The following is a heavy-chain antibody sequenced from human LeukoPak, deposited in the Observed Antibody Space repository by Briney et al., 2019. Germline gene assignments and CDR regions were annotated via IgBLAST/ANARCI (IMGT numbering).Heavy chain of an antibody. CDR2: IRSKAYGGTT. CDR1: GFTFGDYA. Sequence: GGTLRLSCTASGFTFGDYATSWFRQAPGKGLEWVGFIRSKAYGGTTEYAASVKGRFTISRDDSKSIAYLQMNSLKTEDTAVYYCTSRGAARPEWGQGTLVTVSS. V-gene: IGHV3-49*03. J-gene: IGHJ4*02. D-gene: IGHD6-6*01. CDR3: TSRGAARPE.